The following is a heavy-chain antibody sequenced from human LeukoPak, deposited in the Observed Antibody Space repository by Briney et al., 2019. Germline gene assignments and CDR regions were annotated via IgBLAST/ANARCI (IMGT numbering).Heavy chain of an antibody. CDR3: ARTSSSYSSYYFDY. CDR2: IYYSGST. CDR1: GGSISSGGYY. V-gene: IGHV4-31*03. J-gene: IGHJ4*02. Sequence: SQTLSLTCTVSGGSISSGGYYWSWLRQHPGKGLEWIGYIYYSGSTYYNPSLKSRVTISVDTSKNQFSLKLSSVTAADTAVYYCARTSSSYSSYYFDYWGQGTLVTVSS. D-gene: IGHD6-13*01.